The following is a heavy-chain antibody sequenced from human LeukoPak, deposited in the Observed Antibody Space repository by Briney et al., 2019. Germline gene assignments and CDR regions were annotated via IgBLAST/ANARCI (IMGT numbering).Heavy chain of an antibody. D-gene: IGHD2-15*01. V-gene: IGHV3-23*01. CDR3: AKGPVVTFDI. CDR2: ISGSGGST. CDR1: GLTLSSNA. Sequence: PGGSLRLSCAASGLTLSSNALSWFARAPGKGLKWVSAISGSGGSTYYADSVKGRFTISRDNSKNTLYLQMNSLRAEDTAVYYCAKGPVVTFDIWGQGTMVTVSS. J-gene: IGHJ3*02.